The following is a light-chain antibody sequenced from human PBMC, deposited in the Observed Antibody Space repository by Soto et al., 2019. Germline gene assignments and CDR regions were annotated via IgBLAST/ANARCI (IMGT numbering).Light chain of an antibody. CDR2: HVT. V-gene: IGLV2-14*03. J-gene: IGLJ1*01. Sequence: QSVLTQPASGSGSPGQSITISCTGTSSDIGHYDYVSWYQQHPGKAPKLMIYHVTYRPSGVSNRYSGSKSGNSASLTISGLPADDEADYYVSSLTTSHTHVFGSGTQVTVL. CDR3: SSLTTSHTHV. CDR1: SSDIGHYDY.